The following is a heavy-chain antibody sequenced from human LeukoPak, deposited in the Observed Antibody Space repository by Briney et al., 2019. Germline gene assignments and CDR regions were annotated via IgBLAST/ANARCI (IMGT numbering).Heavy chain of an antibody. CDR1: GGSISSYY. D-gene: IGHD3-10*01. Sequence: SETLSLTCTVSGGSISSYYWSWIRQPPGKGLEWIGYIYYSGSTNYNPSLKSRVTISVDTSKNQFPLKLSSVTAADTAVYYCARARGGEYFDYWGQGTLVTVSS. CDR2: IYYSGST. J-gene: IGHJ4*02. V-gene: IGHV4-59*01. CDR3: ARARGGEYFDY.